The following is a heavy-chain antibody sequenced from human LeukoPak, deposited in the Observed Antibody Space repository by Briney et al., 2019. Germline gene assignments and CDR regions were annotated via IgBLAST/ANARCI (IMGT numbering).Heavy chain of an antibody. J-gene: IGHJ4*02. CDR3: ARGFYSGYDFLDF. V-gene: IGHV3-21*01. D-gene: IGHD5-12*01. Sequence: PGGSLRLSCTVSGFTFSNYNMNWVRQAPGKGLEWVSSISSSSNYIYYPDSVNGRFTISRDNAKSSLYLQMNSLRAEDTAVYFCARGFYSGYDFLDFWGQGTLVTVSS. CDR2: ISSSSNYI. CDR1: GFTFSNYN.